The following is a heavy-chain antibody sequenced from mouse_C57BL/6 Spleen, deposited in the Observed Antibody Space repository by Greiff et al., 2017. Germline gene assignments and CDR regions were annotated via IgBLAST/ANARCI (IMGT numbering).Heavy chain of an antibody. CDR1: GYTFTDYN. J-gene: IGHJ4*01. CDR2: INPNNGGT. D-gene: IGHD2-5*01. Sequence: EVQLQESGPELVKPGASVKIPCKASGYTFTDYNMDWVKQSHGKSLEWIGDINPNNGGTIYNQKFKGKATLTVDKSSSTAYMELRSLTSEDTAVXYCARFYYSNYYAMDYWGQGTSVTVSS. CDR3: ARFYYSNYYAMDY. V-gene: IGHV1-18*01.